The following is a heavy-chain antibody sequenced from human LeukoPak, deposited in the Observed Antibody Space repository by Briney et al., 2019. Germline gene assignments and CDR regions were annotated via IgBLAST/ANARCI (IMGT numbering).Heavy chain of an antibody. Sequence: SETLSLTCTVSGASINSYYWSWIRQPPGKGLEWIGCIYDSGSTDYNPSLKSRVTISVDTSKNQFSLKLTSVTAADTAVYYCARLIVHFDYWGQGTLVTVSS. CDR3: ARLIVHFDY. V-gene: IGHV4-59*08. J-gene: IGHJ4*02. CDR1: GASINSYY. D-gene: IGHD1-26*01. CDR2: IYDSGST.